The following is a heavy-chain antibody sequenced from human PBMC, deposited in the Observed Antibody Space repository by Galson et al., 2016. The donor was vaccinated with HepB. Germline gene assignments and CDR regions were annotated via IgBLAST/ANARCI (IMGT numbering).Heavy chain of an antibody. J-gene: IGHJ6*04. D-gene: IGHD4-17*01. CDR2: VWYDGSNR. Sequence: SLRLSCAASGFSFNIYGMHWVRQAPGMGLEWVAVVWYDGSNRYYADSVRGRCSIYRDNSQNTLYLQMNTLRAEDTGIYYCARSTSRSTVTKGGMDVWGKGTTVTVSS. CDR3: ARSTSRSTVTKGGMDV. CDR1: GFSFNIYG. V-gene: IGHV3-33*01.